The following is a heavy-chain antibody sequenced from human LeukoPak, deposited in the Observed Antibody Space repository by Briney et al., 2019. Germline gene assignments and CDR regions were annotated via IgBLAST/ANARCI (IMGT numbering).Heavy chain of an antibody. J-gene: IGHJ6*02. D-gene: IGHD3-10*01. CDR1: GYSISSGYY. CDR3: ARLGGYYGSGSYGDV. V-gene: IGHV4-38-2*02. CDR2: LHHSGNT. Sequence: SETLSLTCTVSGYSISSGYYWGFIRQPPGKGLEWIGTLHHSGNTSYNPSLKSRVIMSVDTSNNHFSLNLISVTAADTAVYYCARLGGYYGSGSYGDVWGQGTTVTVSS.